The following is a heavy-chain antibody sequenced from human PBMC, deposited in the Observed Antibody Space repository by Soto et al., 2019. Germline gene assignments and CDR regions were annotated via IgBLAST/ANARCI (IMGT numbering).Heavy chain of an antibody. CDR2: IYYSGST. V-gene: IGHV4-31*03. Sequence: PSETLSLTCTVSGGSISSGGYYWSWIRQHPGKGLEWIGYIYYSGSTYYNPSLKSRVTISVDTSKNQFSLKLSSVTAADTAVYYCARDHAHGDYPYYFDYWGQGTLVTVSS. CDR3: ARDHAHGDYPYYFDY. D-gene: IGHD4-17*01. CDR1: GGSISSGGYY. J-gene: IGHJ4*02.